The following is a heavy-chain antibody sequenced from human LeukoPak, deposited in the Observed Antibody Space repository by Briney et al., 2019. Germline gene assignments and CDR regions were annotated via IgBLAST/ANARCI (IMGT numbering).Heavy chain of an antibody. V-gene: IGHV1-69*13. Sequence: ASVKVSCKASGYTFTSYDINWVRQATGQGLEWMGGIIPIFGTANYAQKFQGRVTITADESTSTAYMELSSLRSEDTAVYYCARGLYSSSWPPGGDYWGQGTLVTVSS. CDR1: GYTFTSYD. CDR2: IIPIFGTA. J-gene: IGHJ4*02. CDR3: ARGLYSSSWPPGGDY. D-gene: IGHD6-13*01.